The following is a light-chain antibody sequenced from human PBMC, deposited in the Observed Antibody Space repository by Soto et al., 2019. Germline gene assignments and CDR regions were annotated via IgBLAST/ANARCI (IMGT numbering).Light chain of an antibody. V-gene: IGKV3-20*01. Sequence: EIVLTQSPGTLSLSPGEGATLSCRASQSVTTTYLAWYQQKPGQAPRLLIYGASSRATGIPDRFSGSGSGTDFTLTISRXEPEDFAVYYCQQHGNSPWTFGQGTKVDIK. CDR1: QSVTTTY. CDR2: GAS. J-gene: IGKJ1*01. CDR3: QQHGNSPWT.